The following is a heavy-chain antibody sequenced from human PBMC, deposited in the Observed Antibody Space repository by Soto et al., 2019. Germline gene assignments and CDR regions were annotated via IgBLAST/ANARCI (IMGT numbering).Heavy chain of an antibody. CDR2: INGGNGPT. Sequence: EVQLLESGGDLVQPGGSLRLSCAASGFTFSHYTMSWVRQLPGKGLEWVSGINGGNGPTYYADSVKGRSTISRDNSQNTLYLHMDSLRVGDTGIYYCVKDKEPDGAWYFEYCGQATLVTVSS. CDR1: GFTFSHYT. CDR3: VKDKEPDGAWYFEY. V-gene: IGHV3-23*01. D-gene: IGHD4-17*01. J-gene: IGHJ4*02.